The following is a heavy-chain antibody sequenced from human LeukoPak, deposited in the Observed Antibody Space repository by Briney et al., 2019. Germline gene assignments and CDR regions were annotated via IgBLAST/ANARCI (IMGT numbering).Heavy chain of an antibody. CDR3: ARDSPGYYYGMDV. CDR2: IYYSGST. CDR1: GGSISSGGYY. V-gene: IGHV4-30-4*01. Sequence: PSETLSLTCTVSGGSISSGGYYWSWIRQPPGKGLEWIGYIYYSGSTYYNPSLKSRVTISVDTSKNQFSLKLSSVTAADTAVYYCARDSPGYYYGMDVWGQGTTVTVSS. J-gene: IGHJ6*02.